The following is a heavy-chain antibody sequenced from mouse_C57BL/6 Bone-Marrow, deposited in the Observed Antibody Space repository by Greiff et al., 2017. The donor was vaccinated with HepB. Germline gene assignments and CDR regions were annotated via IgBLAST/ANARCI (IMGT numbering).Heavy chain of an antibody. D-gene: IGHD2-4*01. Sequence: EVKLVESGPGLVKPSQSLSLTCSVPGYSITSGYNWNWIRQFPGNKLEWMGYISYDGSNNYNPSLKNRISITRDTSKNQFFLKLNSVTTEDTATYYCARIGSYDYDYWGQGTTLTVSS. CDR3: ARIGSYDYDY. J-gene: IGHJ2*01. CDR2: ISYDGSN. V-gene: IGHV3-6*01. CDR1: GYSITSGYN.